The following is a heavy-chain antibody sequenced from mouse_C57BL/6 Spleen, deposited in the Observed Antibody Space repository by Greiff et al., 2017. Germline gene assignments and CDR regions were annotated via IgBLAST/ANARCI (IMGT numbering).Heavy chain of an antibody. CDR2: IDPSDSYT. V-gene: IGHV1-69*01. D-gene: IGHD1-1*01. Sequence: QVQLQQPGAELVMPGASVKLSCKASGYTFTSYWMHWVKQRPGQGLEWIGEIDPSDSYTNYNQKFKGKSTLTVDKSSSTAYMQLSSLTSEDSAVYYGARDYGSNKVWFAYWGQGTLVTVSA. CDR1: GYTFTSYW. CDR3: ARDYGSNKVWFAY. J-gene: IGHJ3*01.